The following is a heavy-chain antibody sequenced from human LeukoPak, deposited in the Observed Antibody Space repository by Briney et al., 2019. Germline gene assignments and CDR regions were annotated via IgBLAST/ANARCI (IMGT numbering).Heavy chain of an antibody. D-gene: IGHD3-9*01. V-gene: IGHV4-59*01. CDR2: IYYSGST. J-gene: IGHJ4*02. CDR3: ARGFETGSIDY. Sequence: SETLSLTCTVSGGSISTYYWSWIRQPPGRGLEWIGSIYYSGSTNYNPSLKSRVTISVVTSKNQFSLKLSSVTAADTAVYYCARGFETGSIDYWGQGTLVTVSS. CDR1: GGSISTYY.